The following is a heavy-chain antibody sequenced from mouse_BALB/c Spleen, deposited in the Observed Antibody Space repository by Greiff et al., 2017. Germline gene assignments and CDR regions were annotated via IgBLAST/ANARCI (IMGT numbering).Heavy chain of an antibody. Sequence: EVMLVESGGDLVKPGGSLKLSCAASGFTFSSYGMSWVRQTPDKRLEWVATISSGGSYTYYPDSVKGRFTISRDNAKNTLYLQMSSLKSEDTAMYYCARHRYDYGRGWYFDVWGAGTTVTVSS. CDR1: GFTFSSYG. D-gene: IGHD2-4*01. CDR2: ISSGGSYT. CDR3: ARHRYDYGRGWYFDV. J-gene: IGHJ1*01. V-gene: IGHV5-6*01.